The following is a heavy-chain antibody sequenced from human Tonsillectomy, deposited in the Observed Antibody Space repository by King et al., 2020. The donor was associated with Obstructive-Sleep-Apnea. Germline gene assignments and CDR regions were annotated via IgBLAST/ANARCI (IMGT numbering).Heavy chain of an antibody. CDR1: GFTFGSYS. CDR2: ISSSSSTI. V-gene: IGHV3-48*04. D-gene: IGHD6-6*01. CDR3: ARQYSSSLYYFDY. J-gene: IGHJ4*02. Sequence: VQLVESGGGLVQPGGSLRLSCAASGFTFGSYSMNWVRQAPGKGLEWVSYISSSSSTIYYADSVKGRFTISRDNAKNSLYLQMNSLRAEDTAVYYCARQYSSSLYYFDYWGQGTLVTVSS.